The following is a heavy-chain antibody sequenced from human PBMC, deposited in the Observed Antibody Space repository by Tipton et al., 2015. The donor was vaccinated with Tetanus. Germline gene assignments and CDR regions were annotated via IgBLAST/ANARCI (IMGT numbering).Heavy chain of an antibody. J-gene: IGHJ4*02. D-gene: IGHD2-2*01. CDR3: AREVPAAGHFDS. CDR2: IYYSGST. V-gene: IGHV4-30-4*01. Sequence: LRLSCSVSGGSISRGDYYWSWIRQPPGKGLEWIGNIYYSGSTYYNPSLKSRVTISVDTSKNQFSLKLSSVTAADTAIYYCAREVPAAGHFDSWGQGTLVTVSS. CDR1: GGSISRGDYY.